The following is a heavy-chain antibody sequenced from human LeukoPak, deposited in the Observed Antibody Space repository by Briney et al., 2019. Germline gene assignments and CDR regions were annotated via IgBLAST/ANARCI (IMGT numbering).Heavy chain of an antibody. CDR3: ARGSISGVNWFDP. V-gene: IGHV3-74*01. CDR1: GFSFSNYG. J-gene: IGHJ5*02. Sequence: PGGSLRLSCAASGFSFSNYGMTWVRQAPGKGLVWVSRVNSDGRSTSYADSVKGRFTISRDNAKNTLYLQMNSLRAEDTAVYYCARGSISGVNWFDPWGQGTLVTVSS. D-gene: IGHD1-20*01. CDR2: VNSDGRST.